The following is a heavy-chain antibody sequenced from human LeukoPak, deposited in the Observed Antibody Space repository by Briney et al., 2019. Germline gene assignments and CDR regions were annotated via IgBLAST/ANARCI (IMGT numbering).Heavy chain of an antibody. CDR1: GFTFSGSA. CDR3: TRTAASGDY. V-gene: IGHV3-73*01. CDR2: IRSKANSYAT. Sequence: GGSLRLSCAASGFTFSGSAMHWVRQASGKGLEWVGRIRSKANSYATPYAASVKGRFTISRDDSKNTAYLQMNSLKTEDTAVYYCTRTAASGDYWGQGTLVTLSS. J-gene: IGHJ4*02. D-gene: IGHD6-13*01.